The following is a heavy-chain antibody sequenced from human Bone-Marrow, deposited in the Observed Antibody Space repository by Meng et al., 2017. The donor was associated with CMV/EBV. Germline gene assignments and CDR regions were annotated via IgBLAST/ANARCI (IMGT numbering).Heavy chain of an antibody. Sequence: ASVKVSCKASRYTFTDYYIHWVRQAPGQGLEWMGCINPDSGDTDYAQKFQGRVTLTRDTFISTAYMELSRLRSDDTAVYYCAREGYCSSTSCFDYPYYYGMDVWGQGTTVTVPS. D-gene: IGHD2-2*01. CDR1: RYTFTDYY. CDR2: INPDSGDT. J-gene: IGHJ6*02. CDR3: AREGYCSSTSCFDYPYYYGMDV. V-gene: IGHV1-2*02.